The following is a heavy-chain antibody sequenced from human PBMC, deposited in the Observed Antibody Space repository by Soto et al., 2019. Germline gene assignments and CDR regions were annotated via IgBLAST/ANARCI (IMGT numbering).Heavy chain of an antibody. V-gene: IGHV3-23*01. CDR1: GFTFSSYT. Sequence: EVQLLESGEDLVQPGGSLRLSCAASGFTFSSYTMTWVRQAPGKGLEWVSGINSGGRTYYADSVKGRFTISRDDSKNTLYLQIISLRAEDTAVYYCAKDLRPDGVWDFDYWGQGTLVTVSS. J-gene: IGHJ4*02. CDR2: INSGGRT. D-gene: IGHD4-17*01. CDR3: AKDLRPDGVWDFDY.